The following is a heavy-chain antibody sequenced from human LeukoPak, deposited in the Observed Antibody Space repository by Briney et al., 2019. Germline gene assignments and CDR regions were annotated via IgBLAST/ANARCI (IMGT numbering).Heavy chain of an antibody. CDR3: ARRVSSRLYYYYYMDV. CDR1: GYTFTSYD. V-gene: IGHV1-8*01. D-gene: IGHD6-6*01. Sequence: ASVNVSCKASGYTFTSYDINWVRQATGQGREWMGWMNPNSGNTGYAQKFQGRVTMTRNTSISTAYMELSRLRSEDTAVYYCARRVSSRLYYYYYMDVWGKGTTVTVSS. J-gene: IGHJ6*03. CDR2: MNPNSGNT.